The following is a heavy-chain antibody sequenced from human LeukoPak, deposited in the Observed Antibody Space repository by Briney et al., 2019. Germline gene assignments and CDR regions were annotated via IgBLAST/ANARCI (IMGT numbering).Heavy chain of an antibody. CDR1: GYRFTSDW. V-gene: IGHV5-51*01. J-gene: IGHJ4*02. CDR2: IYPGDSDT. D-gene: IGHD2-15*01. CDR3: ARLSGRVVCSAGSCYIDS. Sequence: GESLKISCKGSGYRFTSDWIGWVREMPGKGLEWMGIIYPGDSDTRYSPSFQGQVTISADKSVNTAYLQWSSLKASDTAMYYCARLSGRVVCSAGSCYIDSWGQGTLVTVSS.